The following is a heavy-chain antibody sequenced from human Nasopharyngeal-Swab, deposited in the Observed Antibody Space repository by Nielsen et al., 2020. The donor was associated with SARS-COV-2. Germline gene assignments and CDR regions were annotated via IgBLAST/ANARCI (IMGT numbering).Heavy chain of an antibody. Sequence: GESLKISCAASGFTFSDFGMHWVRQAPGKGLEWVGVIWHDGSEKYYAGSVKSRFTISRDNSRATLYLQMNSLRAEDTALYYCARDRGGGSYFDFDYWGQGILVTVSS. CDR1: GFTFSDFG. CDR3: ARDRGGGSYFDFDY. J-gene: IGHJ4*02. CDR2: IWHDGSEK. V-gene: IGHV3-33*01. D-gene: IGHD1-26*01.